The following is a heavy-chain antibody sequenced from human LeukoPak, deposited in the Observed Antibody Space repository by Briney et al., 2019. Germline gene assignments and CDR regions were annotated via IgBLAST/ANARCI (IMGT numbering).Heavy chain of an antibody. CDR3: ARGKFSTSWTFDY. CDR2: IHTSGST. CDR1: GGSISSGGYY. V-gene: IGHV4-61*02. Sequence: PSQTLSLTCTVSGGSISSGGYYWSWVRQPAGKGLEWIGRIHTSGSTNYNPSLKSRVTMSLDASKSQVSLKVTSVTVADTAVYYCARGKFSTSWTFDYWGQGTLVTVSS. J-gene: IGHJ4*02. D-gene: IGHD6-13*01.